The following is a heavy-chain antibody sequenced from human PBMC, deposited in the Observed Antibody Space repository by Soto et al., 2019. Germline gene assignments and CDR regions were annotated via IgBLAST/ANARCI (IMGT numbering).Heavy chain of an antibody. CDR2: ISAYNGNT. D-gene: IGHD3-3*01. Sequence: ASVKVSCKASGYTFTSYGISWVRQAPGQGLEWMGWISAYNGNTNYAQKLQGRVTMTTDTSTSTAYMELRSLRSDETAVYYCARVLGITIFGVVSEIYYYYGMDVWGQGTTVTVSS. CDR1: GYTFTSYG. V-gene: IGHV1-18*01. J-gene: IGHJ6*02. CDR3: ARVLGITIFGVVSEIYYYYGMDV.